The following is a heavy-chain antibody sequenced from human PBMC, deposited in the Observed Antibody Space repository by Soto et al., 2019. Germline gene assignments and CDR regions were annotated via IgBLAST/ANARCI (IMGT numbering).Heavy chain of an antibody. Sequence: PSETLSLTCAVSDDSMSSGHYYWSWIRQPPGKGLEWIGYIYYSGSTYYNPSLKSRLTISVDKSKNQFSLKLSSVTAADTAFYYCARGSGSYPLPYFDYWGQKXLVTVYS. CDR1: DDSMSSGHYY. CDR3: ARGSGSYPLPYFDY. V-gene: IGHV4-30-4*01. CDR2: IYYSGST. J-gene: IGHJ4*02. D-gene: IGHD3-22*01.